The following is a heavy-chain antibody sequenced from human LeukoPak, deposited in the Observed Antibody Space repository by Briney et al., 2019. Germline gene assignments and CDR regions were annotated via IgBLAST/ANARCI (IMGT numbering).Heavy chain of an antibody. Sequence: GGSLRLSCAASGFTFRTSWMHWVRQAPGKGLVWISNINGDGGRTTYADSVKGRFTVSRDNAKNTLYLQMNSLTAEDTAVYYCAREYRYDRYNWFDPWGQGTLATVSS. J-gene: IGHJ5*02. D-gene: IGHD5-18*01. CDR1: GFTFRTSW. CDR2: INGDGGRT. CDR3: AREYRYDRYNWFDP. V-gene: IGHV3-74*01.